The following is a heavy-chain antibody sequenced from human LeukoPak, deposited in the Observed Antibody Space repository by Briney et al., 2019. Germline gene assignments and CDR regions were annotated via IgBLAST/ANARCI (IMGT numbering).Heavy chain of an antibody. CDR2: IYTSGST. CDR1: GGSISSYY. D-gene: IGHD3-10*01. Sequence: SETLSLTCTVSGGSISSYYWSWIRQPAGKGLEWIGRIYTSGSTNYNPSLKSRVTMSVDTSKNQFSLKLSSVTAADTAVYYCARALLWFGELSHIDYWGQGTLVTVSS. V-gene: IGHV4-4*07. CDR3: ARALLWFGELSHIDY. J-gene: IGHJ4*02.